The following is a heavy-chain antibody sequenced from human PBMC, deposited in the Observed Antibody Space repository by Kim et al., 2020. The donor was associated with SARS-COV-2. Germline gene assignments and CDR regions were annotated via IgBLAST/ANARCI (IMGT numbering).Heavy chain of an antibody. J-gene: IGHJ4*02. Sequence: YNDYAVSVKSRIIINPDTSKNQFSLQLNSVTPEDTAVYYCARDSRSSLDYWGQGTLVTVSS. V-gene: IGHV6-1*01. CDR2: YN. D-gene: IGHD6-6*01. CDR3: ARDSRSSLDY.